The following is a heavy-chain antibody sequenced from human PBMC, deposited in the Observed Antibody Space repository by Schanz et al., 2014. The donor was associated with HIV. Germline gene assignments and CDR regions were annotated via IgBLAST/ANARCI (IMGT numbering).Heavy chain of an antibody. Sequence: QVQLVESGGGVVQPGRSLRLSCAASGFTFSNYGMNWVRQAPGKGLEWVAVISYDGSNKYYGDSSKGRFTISRDNSKNTLYLQMNSLRPEDTAVYYCARDKGDNWAGFYYYYGMDVWGQGTTVTVSS. CDR1: GFTFSNYG. CDR3: ARDKGDNWAGFYYYYGMDV. CDR2: ISYDGSNK. D-gene: IGHD1-20*01. J-gene: IGHJ6*02. V-gene: IGHV3-30*03.